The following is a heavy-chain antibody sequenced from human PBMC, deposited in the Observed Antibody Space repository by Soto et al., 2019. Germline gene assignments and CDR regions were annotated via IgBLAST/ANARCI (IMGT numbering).Heavy chain of an antibody. V-gene: IGHV3-7*01. J-gene: IGHJ3*02. CDR1: GFTFSYYW. CDR3: AGLVREYDILTGKSHDAFDI. D-gene: IGHD3-9*01. Sequence: GGSLRLSCAASGFTFSYYWMSWVRQAPGKXLEWVANIKQDGYEKYYVDSVKGRFTISRDNAKNSLYLQMSSLRAEDTAVHYCAGLVREYDILTGKSHDAFDICGQGTKVTISS. CDR2: IKQDGYEK.